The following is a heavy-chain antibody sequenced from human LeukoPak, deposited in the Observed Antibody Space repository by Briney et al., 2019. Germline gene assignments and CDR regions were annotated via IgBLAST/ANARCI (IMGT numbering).Heavy chain of an antibody. V-gene: IGHV5-51*01. CDR2: IYPSDSDT. D-gene: IGHD5-12*01. CDR3: ARQRDSGFDFDS. Sequence: GESLKISCMGSGYSFTNYWIGWVRQVPGSGLEWMGVIYPSDSDTRYSPSFQGQVTFSADKSIDTAYLQWSSLKASGTAMYYCARQRDSGFDFDSWGQGTLVTVSS. CDR1: GYSFTNYW. J-gene: IGHJ4*02.